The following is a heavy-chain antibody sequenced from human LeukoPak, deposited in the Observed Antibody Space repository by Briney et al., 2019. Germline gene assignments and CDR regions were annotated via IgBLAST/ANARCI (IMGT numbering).Heavy chain of an antibody. CDR1: GGSISSYY. V-gene: IGHV4-4*07. CDR2: IYTSGST. Sequence: SETLSLTCTVSGGSISSYYWSWIRQPAGKGLEWIGRIYTSGSTNYNPSLKSRVTMSVDTSKNQFSLKLSSVTAADTAVYYCASFYPGIAARAPEYWGQGTLVTVSS. J-gene: IGHJ4*02. CDR3: ASFYPGIAARAPEY. D-gene: IGHD6-6*01.